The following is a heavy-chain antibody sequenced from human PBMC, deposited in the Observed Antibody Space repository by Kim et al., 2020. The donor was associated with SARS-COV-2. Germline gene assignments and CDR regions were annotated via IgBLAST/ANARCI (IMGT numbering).Heavy chain of an antibody. CDR1: GESFNDYY. CDR3: ARGATAGTSRGYFQH. D-gene: IGHD6-19*01. Sequence: SETLSLTCAVYGESFNDYYWSWIRQPPGKGLEWIGEISHSGRTNYNPSLKSRVTISVDTSKKQFSLKLSSLTAADTAVYYCARGATAGTSRGYFQHWGQGTLIIVPS. J-gene: IGHJ1*01. V-gene: IGHV4-34*01. CDR2: ISHSGRT.